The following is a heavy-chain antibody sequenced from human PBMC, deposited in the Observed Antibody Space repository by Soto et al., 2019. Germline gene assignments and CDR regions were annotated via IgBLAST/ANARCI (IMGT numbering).Heavy chain of an antibody. Sequence: GGSLRLSCAASGFTFSDYYMAWIRQAPGKGLEWISYISSSSSHTYYADSVKGRFTISRDNAKNSLYLQMNSLRAEDTAVYYCTTLLLGGSSDTYRRDYWGLGTLVTVSS. D-gene: IGHD6-6*01. J-gene: IGHJ4*02. V-gene: IGHV3-11*06. CDR3: TTLLLGGSSDTYRRDY. CDR2: ISSSSSHT. CDR1: GFTFSDYY.